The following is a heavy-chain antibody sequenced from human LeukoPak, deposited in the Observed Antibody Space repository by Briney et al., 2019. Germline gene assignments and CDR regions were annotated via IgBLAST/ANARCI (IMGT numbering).Heavy chain of an antibody. CDR2: ISGSGGST. CDR3: SVGSYLGRNFDY. J-gene: IGHJ4*02. V-gene: IGHV3-23*01. CDR1: GFTFSSYA. Sequence: GGSLRLSCAASGFTFSSYAMSWVRQAPGKGLEWVSAISGSGGSTYYADSVKGRFTISRDNSKNTLYLQMNSLRAEDTAVYYSSVGSYLGRNFDYWGQGTLVTVSS. D-gene: IGHD1-26*01.